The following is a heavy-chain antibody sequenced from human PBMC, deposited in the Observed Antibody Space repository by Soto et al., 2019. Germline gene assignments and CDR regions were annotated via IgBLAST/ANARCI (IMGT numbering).Heavy chain of an antibody. CDR1: GGSISSYY. CDR2: IYYSGST. CDR3: ARAVISITGGNTFDY. D-gene: IGHD5-12*01. Sequence: SETLSLTCTVSGGSISSYYWSWIRQPPGKGLEWIGYIYYSGSTNYNPSLKSRVTISVDTSKNQFSLKLSSVTAADTAVYYCARAVISITGGNTFDYWGQGTLVTVS. J-gene: IGHJ4*02. V-gene: IGHV4-59*01.